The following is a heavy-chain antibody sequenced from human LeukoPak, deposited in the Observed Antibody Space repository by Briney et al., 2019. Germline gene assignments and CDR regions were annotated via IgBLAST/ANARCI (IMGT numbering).Heavy chain of an antibody. V-gene: IGHV1-2*02. D-gene: IGHD3-22*01. CDR1: GYTFTGYY. J-gene: IGHJ4*02. CDR3: ARGLTMIVENFDY. Sequence: GASVKVSCKASGYTFTGYYMHWVRQAPGQGLEWMGWINPNSGGTNYAQKFQGRVTMTRDTSISTAYMELSRLRSDDTAVYYCARGLTMIVENFDYWGQGTLVTVSS. CDR2: INPNSGGT.